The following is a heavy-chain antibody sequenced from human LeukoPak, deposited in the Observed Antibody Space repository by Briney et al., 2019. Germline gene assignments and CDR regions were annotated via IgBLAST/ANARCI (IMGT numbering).Heavy chain of an antibody. V-gene: IGHV4-39*01. CDR1: GGSISSSSYY. CDR2: IYYSGST. J-gene: IGHJ4*02. D-gene: IGHD6-13*01. Sequence: SETLSLTCTVSGGSISSSSYYWGWIRQPPGKGLEWIGSIYYSGSTYYNPSLKSRVTISVDTSKNQFSLKLSSVTAADTAVYYCARGFELAAAGDYWGQGTLVTVSS. CDR3: ARGFELAAAGDY.